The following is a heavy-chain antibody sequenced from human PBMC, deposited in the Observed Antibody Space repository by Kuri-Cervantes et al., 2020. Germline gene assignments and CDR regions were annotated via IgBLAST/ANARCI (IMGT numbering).Heavy chain of an antibody. CDR1: GGSFSGYY. D-gene: IGHD3-22*01. Sequence: SETLSLTCAVYGGSFSGYYWSWIRQPPGKGLEWIGEINHSGSTNYNPSLKSRVSISIGTSKNQFSLKLSSVTAADTAVYYCARDLMADYYDSSGYYGDYWGQGTLVTVSS. V-gene: IGHV4-34*01. J-gene: IGHJ4*02. CDR2: INHSGST. CDR3: ARDLMADYYDSSGYYGDY.